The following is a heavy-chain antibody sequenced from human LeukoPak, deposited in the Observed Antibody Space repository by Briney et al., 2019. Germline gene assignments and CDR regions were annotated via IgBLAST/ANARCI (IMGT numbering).Heavy chain of an antibody. CDR3: ARTREQWQVLDY. CDR1: GLSFGSYG. J-gene: IGHJ4*02. CDR2: ISHEGSTK. Sequence: GGSLRLSCAASGLSFGSYGMHWVRQAPGKGLEWVAVISHEGSTKYYADSVKGLFTISRDNSKNMVYLQMNSLRAEDTAVYYCARTREQWQVLDYWGQGTLVIVSS. D-gene: IGHD6-19*01. V-gene: IGHV3-30*03.